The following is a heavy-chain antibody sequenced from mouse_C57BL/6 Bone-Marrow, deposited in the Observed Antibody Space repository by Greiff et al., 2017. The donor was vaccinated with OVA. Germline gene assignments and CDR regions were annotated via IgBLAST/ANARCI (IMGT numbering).Heavy chain of an antibody. CDR2: IWSGGST. CDR3: AKKDDGYPHYYAMDY. J-gene: IGHJ4*01. Sequence: VKLMESGPGLVQPSQSLSITCTVSGFSLTSYGVHWVRQPPGKGLEWLGVIWSGGSTDYNAAFISRLSISKDNSKSQVFFKMNSLQADDTAIYYCAKKDDGYPHYYAMDYWGQGTSVTVSS. CDR1: GFSLTSYG. V-gene: IGHV2-4*01. D-gene: IGHD2-3*01.